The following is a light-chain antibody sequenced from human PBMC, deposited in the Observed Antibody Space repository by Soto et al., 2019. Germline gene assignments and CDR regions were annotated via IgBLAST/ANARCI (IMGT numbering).Light chain of an antibody. CDR1: RSNVGGYNC. J-gene: IGLJ1*01. V-gene: IGLV2-8*01. CDR3: SSCGDNDIYV. Sequence: QSVLTQPPSASGSPGQSVTISCTGTRSNVGGYNCVSWEQQYPGKVPKLMISEVNKRPSGVPDRFSGSKSGNTASLTVTGLQAEDEADYYCSSCGDNDIYVFGTGTKLTVL. CDR2: EVN.